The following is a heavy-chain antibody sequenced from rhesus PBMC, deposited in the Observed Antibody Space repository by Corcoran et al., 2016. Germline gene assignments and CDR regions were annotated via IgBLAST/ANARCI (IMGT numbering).Heavy chain of an antibody. D-gene: IGHD4-29*01. Sequence: QVQLQESGPGLVKPSETLSLTCAVSGYSISSNYWNWIRQPPGKGLEWIGRIYGSGGGNNRNPSLNSRVTLSVDTSKNQFSLKLGSVTAADTAVYYWARIPAYGNYPDYWGQGVLVTVSS. V-gene: IGHV4S14*01. J-gene: IGHJ4*01. CDR2: IYGSGGGN. CDR3: ARIPAYGNYPDY. CDR1: GYSISSNY.